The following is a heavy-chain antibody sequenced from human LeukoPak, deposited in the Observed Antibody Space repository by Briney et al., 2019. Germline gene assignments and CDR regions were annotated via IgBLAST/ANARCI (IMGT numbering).Heavy chain of an antibody. CDR3: ARSSYYYGSVSSTFDY. Sequence: SETLSLTCTVSGGSISSGGYYWSWIRQHPGKGLEWIGYIYYSGSTYYNPSLKSRVTISVDTSKNQFSLKLSSVTAADTAVYYCARSSYYYGSVSSTFDYWGQGTLVTVSS. J-gene: IGHJ4*02. CDR1: GGSISSGGYY. V-gene: IGHV4-31*03. D-gene: IGHD3-10*01. CDR2: IYYSGST.